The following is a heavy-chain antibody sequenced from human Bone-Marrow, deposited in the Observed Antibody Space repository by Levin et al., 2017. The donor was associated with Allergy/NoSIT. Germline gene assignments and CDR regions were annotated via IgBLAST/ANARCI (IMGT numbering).Heavy chain of an antibody. CDR1: GFTFSSYG. CDR3: ARLKNWNQTYYFDY. J-gene: IGHJ4*02. D-gene: IGHD1-1*01. CDR2: IWYDGSNK. V-gene: IGHV3-33*01. Sequence: SCAASGFTFSSYGMHWVRQAPGKGLEWVAVIWYDGSNKYYADSVKGRFTISRDNSKNTLYLQMNSLRAEDTAVYYCARLKNWNQTYYFDYWGQGTLVTVSS.